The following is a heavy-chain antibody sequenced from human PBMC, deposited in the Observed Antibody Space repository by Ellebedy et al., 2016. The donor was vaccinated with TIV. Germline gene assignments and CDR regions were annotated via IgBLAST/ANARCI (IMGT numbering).Heavy chain of an antibody. CDR2: INHSGST. CDR1: GGSFSGYY. Sequence: SETLSLTXAVYGGSFSGYYWSWIRQPPGKGLEWIGEINHSGSTNYNPSLKSRVTISVDTSKNQFSLKLSSVTAADTAVYYCAREVLFYYYYMDVWGKGTTVTVSS. CDR3: AREVLFYYYYMDV. D-gene: IGHD2-8*01. J-gene: IGHJ6*03. V-gene: IGHV4-34*01.